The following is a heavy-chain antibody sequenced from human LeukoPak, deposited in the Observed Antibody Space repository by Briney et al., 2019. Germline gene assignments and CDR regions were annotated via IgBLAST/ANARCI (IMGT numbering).Heavy chain of an antibody. CDR3: ARRSYYYDSSGYYDPYYFDY. CDR1: GGTFSSHA. D-gene: IGHD3-22*01. J-gene: IGHJ4*02. CDR2: IIPIFGTA. V-gene: IGHV1-69*13. Sequence: GASVKVSCKASGGTFSSHAISWVRQAPGQGLEWMGGIIPIFGTANYAQKFQRRVTITADESTSTAYMELSSLRSEDTAVYYCARRSYYYDSSGYYDPYYFDYWGQGTLVTVSS.